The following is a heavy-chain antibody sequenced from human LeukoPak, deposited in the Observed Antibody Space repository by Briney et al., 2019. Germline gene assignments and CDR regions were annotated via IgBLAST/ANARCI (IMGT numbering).Heavy chain of an antibody. V-gene: IGHV1-46*01. CDR2: INSNDDMT. J-gene: IGHJ3*02. Sequence: ASVKVSCKTSGSTSINYYIYWVRQAPGQGLEWMGIINSNDDMTTYAQQFQGRVTMTRDTSTSTVYMEMSSLRSEDTAVYYCAIFTEYCGGGSCYPRGDFDIWGQGTMVTVSS. CDR1: GSTSINYY. CDR3: AIFTEYCGGGSCYPRGDFDI. D-gene: IGHD2-15*01.